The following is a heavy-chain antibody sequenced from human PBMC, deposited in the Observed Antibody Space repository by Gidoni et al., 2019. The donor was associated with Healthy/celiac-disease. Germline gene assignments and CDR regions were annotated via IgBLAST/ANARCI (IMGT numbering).Heavy chain of an antibody. J-gene: IGHJ4*02. D-gene: IGHD6-19*01. CDR1: GGSISSYY. CDR2: IYYSGST. Sequence: QVQLQESGPGLVKPSETLSLTCTVSGGSISSYYWSWIRQPPGKGLEWIGYIYYSGSTNYNPSLKSRVTISVDTSKNQFSLKLSSVTAADTAVYYCARDRGGYGSGLGFDYWGQGTLVTVSS. V-gene: IGHV4-59*01. CDR3: ARDRGGYGSGLGFDY.